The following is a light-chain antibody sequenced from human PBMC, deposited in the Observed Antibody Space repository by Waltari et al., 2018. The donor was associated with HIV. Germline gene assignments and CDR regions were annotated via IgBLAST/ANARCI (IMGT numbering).Light chain of an antibody. Sequence: SSELTQDPAESVALGQTVRITCQGDSLSSYYASWYQQKPGQAPVLVIYGKNNRPSGIPDRFSGSSSGNTASLTITGAQAEDEADYYCNSRDSSGNHLVVFGGGTKLTVL. CDR3: NSRDSSGNHLVV. CDR2: GKN. J-gene: IGLJ2*01. CDR1: SLSSYY. V-gene: IGLV3-19*01.